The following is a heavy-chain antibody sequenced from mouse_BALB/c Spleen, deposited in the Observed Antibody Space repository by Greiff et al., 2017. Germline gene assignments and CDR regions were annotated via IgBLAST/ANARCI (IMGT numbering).Heavy chain of an antibody. CDR3: ARVNGNYGAMDD. J-gene: IGHJ4*01. V-gene: IGHV5-4*02. CDR2: ISDGGSYT. Sequence: EVKLVESGGGLVKPGGSLKLSCAASGFTFSDYYMSWVRQTPDKRLEWVATISDGGSYTYYPDSVKGRFTISRDKAKNNLYLQMSSLKSEDTAMYYCARVNGNYGAMDDWGEGTTVTVSS. CDR1: GFTFSDYY. D-gene: IGHD2-1*01.